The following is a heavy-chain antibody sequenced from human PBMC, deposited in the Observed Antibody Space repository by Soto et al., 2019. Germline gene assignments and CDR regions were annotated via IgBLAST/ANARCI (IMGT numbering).Heavy chain of an antibody. CDR3: ARENLAVAGTSAYYYGMDV. Sequence: GGSLRLSCAASGFTVSSNYMSWVRQAPGKGLEWVSGIYSGGSTYYADSVKGRFTISRDYSKNTLYLQMNSLRAEDTAVYYCARENLAVAGTSAYYYGMDVWGQGTTVTVSS. J-gene: IGHJ6*02. CDR2: IYSGGST. CDR1: GFTVSSNY. D-gene: IGHD6-19*01. V-gene: IGHV3-66*01.